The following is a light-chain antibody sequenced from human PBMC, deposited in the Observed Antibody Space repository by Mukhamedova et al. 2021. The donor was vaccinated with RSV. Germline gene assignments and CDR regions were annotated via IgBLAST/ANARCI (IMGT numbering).Light chain of an antibody. CDR2: RDS. CDR1: DIGSKN. V-gene: IGLV3-9*01. J-gene: IGLJ2*01. CDR3: QVWAIRTVV. Sequence: STWGGSDIGSKNVHWYQQKPGQAPVLVIHRDSKLPSEIPERFSGSNSGNTATLTISGAQGGDEADYYCQVWAIRTVVFGGGTKLTVL.